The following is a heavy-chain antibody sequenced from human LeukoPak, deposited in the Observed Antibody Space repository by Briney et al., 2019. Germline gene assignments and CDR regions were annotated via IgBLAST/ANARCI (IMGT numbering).Heavy chain of an antibody. CDR3: ARDATYDILTGYTVDY. J-gene: IGHJ4*02. CDR2: IYTSGST. V-gene: IGHV4-4*07. Sequence: PSETLSLTCTVSGGSISSYYWSWIRQPAGKGLEWIGRIYTSGSTNYNPSLKSRVTISVDTSKNQFSLKLSSVTAADTAVYYCARDATYDILTGYTVDYWGQGTLVTVSS. D-gene: IGHD3-9*01. CDR1: GGSISSYY.